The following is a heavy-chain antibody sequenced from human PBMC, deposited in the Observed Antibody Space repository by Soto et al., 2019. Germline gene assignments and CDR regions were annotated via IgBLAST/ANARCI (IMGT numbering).Heavy chain of an antibody. CDR1: GGSISSGDYY. CDR3: ARVAVTPPHWLDP. D-gene: IGHD4-4*01. Sequence: SETLSLTCTVSGGSISSGDYYWSWIRQPPGKGLEWIGYIYYSGSTYYNPSLKSRVTISVDTSKNQFSLKLSSVTAADTAVYYCARVAVTPPHWLDPSGQGTLVTVYS. J-gene: IGHJ5*02. V-gene: IGHV4-30-4*01. CDR2: IYYSGST.